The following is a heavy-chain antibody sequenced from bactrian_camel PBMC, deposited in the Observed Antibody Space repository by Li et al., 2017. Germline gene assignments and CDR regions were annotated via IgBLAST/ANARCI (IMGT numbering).Heavy chain of an antibody. Sequence: HVQLVESGGGSVETGGSLNLTCSAHSSYSRACMGWFRQAPGKQREGVATIYTLDDSTYYSDSVKDRFTISRDTAKNTMYLRMNSLTPDDSAMYYCAADFRTVVAGCTFYDYTYWGRGTQVTVS. J-gene: IGHJ4*01. CDR1: SSYSRAC. D-gene: IGHD6*01. CDR3: AADFRTVVAGCTFYDYTY. V-gene: IGHV3S1*01. CDR2: IYTLDDST.